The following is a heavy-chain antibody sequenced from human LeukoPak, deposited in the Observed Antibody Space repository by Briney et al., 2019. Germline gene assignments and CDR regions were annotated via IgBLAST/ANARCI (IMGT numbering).Heavy chain of an antibody. CDR3: SSLWGGLPVYVFDI. CDR1: GFTFSNYW. Sequence: GGSLRLSCTASGFTFSNYWMSWVRQAPGKGLEWVANIKQDGSEKYYVDSVKGRFTISRDNAKNSLYLQMNSLRAEDTAVYYCSSLWGGLPVYVFDIWAQGTRVTV. J-gene: IGHJ3*02. CDR2: IKQDGSEK. V-gene: IGHV3-7*01. D-gene: IGHD3-16*01.